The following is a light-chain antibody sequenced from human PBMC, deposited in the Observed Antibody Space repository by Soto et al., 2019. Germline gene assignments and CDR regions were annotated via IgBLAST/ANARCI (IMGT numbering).Light chain of an antibody. CDR3: LQYNSYPWT. Sequence: DIVMTQSPDSLAVSLGERATINCKSSQSVLYSSNNKNYLAWYQQKPGKAPKRLIYAASSFQSGVPSRFSGSGSGTEFTLTISSLQPEDFAIYYCLQYNSYPWTFGQGTKVDNK. CDR2: AAS. CDR1: QSVLYSSNNKNY. V-gene: IGKV4-1*01. J-gene: IGKJ1*01.